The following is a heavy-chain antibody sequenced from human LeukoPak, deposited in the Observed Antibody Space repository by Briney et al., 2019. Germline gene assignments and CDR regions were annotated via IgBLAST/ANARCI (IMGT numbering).Heavy chain of an antibody. D-gene: IGHD2-21*01. CDR1: GGSISTRNW. V-gene: IGHV4-4*02. CDR3: ASLGYCGSEDCHSVS. Sequence: PSGTLSLTCDVSGGSISTRNWWSWVRQSQPPGKGLEWIGEIYHSGNTNYNPSLKSRVTISVDKSKNQFSLRLTSVTAADTAFYYCASLGYCGSEDCHSVSWGQGSLVTVPS. CDR2: IYHSGNT. J-gene: IGHJ4*02.